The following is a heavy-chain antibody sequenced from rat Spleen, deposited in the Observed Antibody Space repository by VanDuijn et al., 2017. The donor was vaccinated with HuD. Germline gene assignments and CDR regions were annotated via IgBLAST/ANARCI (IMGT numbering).Heavy chain of an antibody. Sequence: EVQLVESGGGLVQPGRSLKLSCAASGFTFSNYYMAWVRQAPKKGLEWVATISTSGSRTYYPDSVKSRFTISRDNAKSSLYLQINSLKSEDAATYYCAKDHANSPFAYWGQGTLVTVSS. CDR2: ISTSGSRT. D-gene: IGHD1-2*01. CDR3: AKDHANSPFAY. V-gene: IGHV5-27*01. CDR1: GFTFSNYY. J-gene: IGHJ3*01.